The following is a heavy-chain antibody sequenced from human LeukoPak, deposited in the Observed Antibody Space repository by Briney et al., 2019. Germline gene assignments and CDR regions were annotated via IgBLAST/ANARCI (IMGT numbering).Heavy chain of an antibody. Sequence: GGSLRLSCAASGFTFSNYAMSWVRRAPGKGLEWVSAISGSGASTYYADSVKGRFTNSRDNSKNTLYLQMNSLRAEDTAVYYCAKGVSSPLYYFDYWGQGTLVTVSS. CDR3: AKGVSSPLYYFDY. D-gene: IGHD6-13*01. CDR1: GFTFSNYA. V-gene: IGHV3-23*01. CDR2: ISGSGAST. J-gene: IGHJ4*02.